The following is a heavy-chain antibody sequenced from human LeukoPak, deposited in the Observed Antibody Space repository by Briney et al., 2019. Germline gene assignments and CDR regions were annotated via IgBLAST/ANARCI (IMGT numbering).Heavy chain of an antibody. Sequence: PGGSLRLSCAASGFTFSSYAMHWVRQAPGKGLEWVAVISYDGSNKYYADSVKGRLTISRDNSKNTLYLQMNSLRAEDTAVYYCARESPPYSSSWYYFDYWGQGTLVTVSS. CDR2: ISYDGSNK. V-gene: IGHV3-30-3*01. D-gene: IGHD6-13*01. CDR3: ARESPPYSSSWYYFDY. J-gene: IGHJ4*02. CDR1: GFTFSSYA.